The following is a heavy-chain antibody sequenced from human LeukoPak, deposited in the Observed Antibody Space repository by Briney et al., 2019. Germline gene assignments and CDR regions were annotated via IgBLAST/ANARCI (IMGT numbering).Heavy chain of an antibody. CDR2: INPTGGTT. CDR1: GYTFTSHY. J-gene: IGHJ4*02. Sequence: ASVKVSCKTSGYTFTSHYMQWVRQAPGQGPEWMGMINPTGGTTSYAQKFQGRVTMTRDTSTSTVYMELSSLRSEDTALYYCARTSPAYCGGDCYLDYWGQGTLVTVSS. D-gene: IGHD2-21*02. CDR3: ARTSPAYCGGDCYLDY. V-gene: IGHV1-46*01.